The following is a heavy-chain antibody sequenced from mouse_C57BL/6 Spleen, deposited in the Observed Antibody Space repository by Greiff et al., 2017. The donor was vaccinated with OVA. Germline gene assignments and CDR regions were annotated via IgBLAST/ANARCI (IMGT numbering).Heavy chain of an antibody. J-gene: IGHJ1*03. D-gene: IGHD1-1*01. CDR1: GYTFTDYN. CDR2: INPNNGGT. CDR3: ARSYYGSSSYWYFDV. Sequence: EVQLQQSGPELVKPGASVKMSCKASGYTFTDYNMHWVKQSHGKSLEWIGYINPNNGGTSYNQQFKGKATLTVNKSSSTAYMELRSLTSEDSAVYYCARSYYGSSSYWYFDVWGTGTTVTVSS. V-gene: IGHV1-22*01.